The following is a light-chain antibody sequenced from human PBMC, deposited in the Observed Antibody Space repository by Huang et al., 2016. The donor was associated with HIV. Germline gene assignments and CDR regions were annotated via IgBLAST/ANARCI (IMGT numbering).Light chain of an antibody. Sequence: EIVMTQSPATLPVSPGERATLSCRASQSVRSNLAWYQQKPGQAPRLLIYGASTRATGIPARCSGSGSGTEFTLTISSLQSEDFAVYYCQQYNNWPPWTFGQGTKVEIK. CDR3: QQYNNWPPWT. V-gene: IGKV3-15*01. CDR2: GAS. CDR1: QSVRSN. J-gene: IGKJ1*01.